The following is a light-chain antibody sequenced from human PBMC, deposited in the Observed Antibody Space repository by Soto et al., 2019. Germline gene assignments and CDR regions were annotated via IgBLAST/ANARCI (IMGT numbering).Light chain of an antibody. Sequence: ALTQPASVSGSPGQSITISCTGTSSDVGDYNYVSWYQQHPGKAPKLIIYGVSNRPSGISNRFSGSKSGNTASLTISGLQAEDEADYYCSSYTSTNTLVFGGGTKMTVL. CDR1: SSDVGDYNY. J-gene: IGLJ2*01. V-gene: IGLV2-14*01. CDR3: SSYTSTNTLV. CDR2: GVS.